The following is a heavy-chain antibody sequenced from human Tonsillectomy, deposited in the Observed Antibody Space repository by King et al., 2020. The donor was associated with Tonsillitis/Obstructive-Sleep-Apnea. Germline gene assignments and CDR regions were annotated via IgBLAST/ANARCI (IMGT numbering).Heavy chain of an antibody. CDR1: GFSLSTRGVG. CDR2: IYWDDDK. Sequence: TLKESGPTLVKPTQTLTLTCTFSGFSLSTRGVGVGWIRQPPGKALEWLALIYWDDDKRYSRSLKSRLTITKDTSKNQVVLTMTNMGPVDTATYYCAHLRMTTVAYWGQGTLVTVSS. CDR3: AHLRMTTVAY. D-gene: IGHD4-17*01. J-gene: IGHJ4*02. V-gene: IGHV2-5*02.